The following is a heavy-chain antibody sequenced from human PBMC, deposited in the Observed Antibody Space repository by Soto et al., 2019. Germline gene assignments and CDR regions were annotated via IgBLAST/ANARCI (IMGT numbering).Heavy chain of an antibody. D-gene: IGHD6-13*01. CDR3: ARVWGIAAAGTVFYYYYGMDV. CDR1: GFTFSTYA. J-gene: IGHJ6*02. Sequence: GGSLRLSCAASGFTFSTYAMSWVRQAPGKGLECVSRINSDGSSTNYADSVKGRFTISRDDAKNTLYPQMNSLRAEDTAVYYCARVWGIAAAGTVFYYYYGMDVWGQGTTVTVSS. V-gene: IGHV3-74*01. CDR2: INSDGSST.